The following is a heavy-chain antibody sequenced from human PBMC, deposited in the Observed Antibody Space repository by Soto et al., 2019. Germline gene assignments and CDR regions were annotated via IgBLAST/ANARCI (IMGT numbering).Heavy chain of an antibody. V-gene: IGHV3-33*01. D-gene: IGHD2-15*01. Sequence: QAQLVESGGGVVRPGRSQRLSCAASGFAFSGYGMHWVRQAPGKGLEWVAFIWFDGSDALYSDSVKGRFSITRDNSKNTLFLQLNSLRGDDTAVYYCAREGYCSGGGCSGGMDVWGQGTTVTVSS. CDR2: IWFDGSDA. CDR3: AREGYCSGGGCSGGMDV. J-gene: IGHJ6*02. CDR1: GFAFSGYG.